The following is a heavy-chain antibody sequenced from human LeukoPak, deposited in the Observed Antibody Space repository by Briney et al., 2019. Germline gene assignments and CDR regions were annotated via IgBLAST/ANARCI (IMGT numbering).Heavy chain of an antibody. CDR1: GYTFISHD. CDR3: AFSSIAAVLDP. V-gene: IGHV1-8*01. Sequence: GASVKVSCKASGYTFISHDIVWVRQASGQGLEWMGWMNPNSGNRGLSQKFQGRVIMTRNTSISTAYMELRSLRSDDTAVYYCAFSSIAAVLDPWGQGTLVTVSS. CDR2: MNPNSGNR. J-gene: IGHJ5*02. D-gene: IGHD6-13*01.